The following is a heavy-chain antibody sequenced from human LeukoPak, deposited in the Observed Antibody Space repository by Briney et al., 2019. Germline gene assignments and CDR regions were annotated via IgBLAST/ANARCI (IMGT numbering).Heavy chain of an antibody. CDR1: GYTFTSYY. V-gene: IGHV1-46*01. CDR3: ARDPTRYDFWSGYFDY. Sequence: ASVKVSCKASGYTFTSYYMHWVRQAPGQGLEWMGIINPSGGSTSYAQEFQGRVTMTRDTSTSTVYMELSSLRSEDTAVYYCARDPTRYDFWSGYFDYWGQGTLVTVSS. D-gene: IGHD3-3*01. J-gene: IGHJ4*02. CDR2: INPSGGST.